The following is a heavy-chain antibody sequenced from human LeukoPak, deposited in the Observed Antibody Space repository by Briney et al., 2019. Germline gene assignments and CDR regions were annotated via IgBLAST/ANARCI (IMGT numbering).Heavy chain of an antibody. CDR2: ISWNSGSI. J-gene: IGHJ3*02. V-gene: IGHV3-9*01. CDR3: ARALNGFDI. CDR1: GFTFDDYA. Sequence: GGSLRLSCAASGFTFDDYAMHWVRQAPGKGLEWVSGISWNSGSIGYADSVKGRFTISRDNAKNSLYLQMNSLRAEDTALYYCARALNGFDIWGPGTLVTVSS.